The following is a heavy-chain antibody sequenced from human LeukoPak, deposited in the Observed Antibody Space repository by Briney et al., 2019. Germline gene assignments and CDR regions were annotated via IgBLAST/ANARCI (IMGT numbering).Heavy chain of an antibody. D-gene: IGHD1-26*01. J-gene: IGHJ3*02. CDR2: ISGYNGNT. CDR3: ARDESGFDI. V-gene: IGHV1-18*01. Sequence: ASVKVSCKASDYTFIDYDISWVRQAPGQGLEWMGWISGYNGNTNYAQKLQGRVTMTTDTSTSTAYMELRSLRSDDTAMYYCARDESGFDIWGQGTMVTVSS. CDR1: DYTFIDYD.